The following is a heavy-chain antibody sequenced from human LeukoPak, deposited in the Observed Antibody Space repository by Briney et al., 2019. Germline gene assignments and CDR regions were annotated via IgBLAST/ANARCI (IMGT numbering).Heavy chain of an antibody. V-gene: IGHV3-74*01. D-gene: IGHD3-16*01. CDR1: GFTSSSYW. CDR2: INSDETIS. CDR3: AKGGGGRLIYYYYMDV. J-gene: IGHJ6*03. Sequence: GGSLRLSCAASGFTSSSYWMHWVRQVPNQGLMWVSRINSDETISEYVDSVNGRFTISRDNAKNTLYLQMNSLRAEDMALYYCAKGGGGRLIYYYYMDVWGKGTTVTVSS.